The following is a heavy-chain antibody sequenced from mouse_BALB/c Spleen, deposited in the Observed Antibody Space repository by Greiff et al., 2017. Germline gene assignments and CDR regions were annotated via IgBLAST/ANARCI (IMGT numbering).Heavy chain of an antibody. CDR2: ISSGGST. J-gene: IGHJ2*01. Sequence: EVHLVESGGGLVKPGGSLKLSCAASGFTFSSYAMSWVRQTPEKRLEWVASISSGGSTYYPDSVKGRFTISRDNARNILYLQMSSLRSEDTAMCYCARGDYYDHYFDYWGQGTTLTVSA. CDR1: GFTFSSYA. D-gene: IGHD1-1*01. V-gene: IGHV5-6-5*01. CDR3: ARGDYYDHYFDY.